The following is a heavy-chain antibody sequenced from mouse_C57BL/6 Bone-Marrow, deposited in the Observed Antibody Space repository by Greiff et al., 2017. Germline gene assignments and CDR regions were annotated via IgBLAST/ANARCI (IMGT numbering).Heavy chain of an antibody. V-gene: IGHV1-82*01. CDR2: IYPGDGDT. D-gene: IGHD1-1*01. Sequence: VQLQQSGPELVKPGASVKISCKASGYAFSSSWMNWVKQRPGKGLEWIGRIYPGDGDTNYNGKFKGKATLNADKSSSTAYMQLSSLTSEDSAVYFCARIGGSSLYYAMDYWGQGTSVTVSS. CDR1: GYAFSSSW. J-gene: IGHJ4*01. CDR3: ARIGGSSLYYAMDY.